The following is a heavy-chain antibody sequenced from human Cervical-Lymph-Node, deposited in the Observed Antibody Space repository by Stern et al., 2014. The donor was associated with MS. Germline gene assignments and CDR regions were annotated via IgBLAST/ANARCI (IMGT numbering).Heavy chain of an antibody. D-gene: IGHD6-13*01. CDR2: IWDDGSNK. CDR3: ARSSSPSPYYYYGMDV. V-gene: IGHV3-33*01. J-gene: IGHJ6*02. Sequence: VQLVESGGGVVQPGRSLRLSCAASGFTFSIYGMHWVRQAPGKGLEWVAVIWDDGSNKYYADSVKGRFTISRDNSKNTLYLQMNSLRAEDTAVYYCARSSSPSPYYYYGMDVWGQGTTVTVSS. CDR1: GFTFSIYG.